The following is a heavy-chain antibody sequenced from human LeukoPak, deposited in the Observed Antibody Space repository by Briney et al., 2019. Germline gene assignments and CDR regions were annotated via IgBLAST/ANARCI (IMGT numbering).Heavy chain of an antibody. Sequence: PGGSLRLSCAASGFTFSSCDMNWVRQAPGKGPEWVSGISTSGAGTYYADSVKGRFAISRDNSKSTLYLQMNSLRAEDTAVYYCVRELYSGYGRFDYWGQGTLVTVSS. CDR3: VRELYSGYGRFDY. CDR1: GFTFSSCD. D-gene: IGHD5-12*01. V-gene: IGHV3-23*01. J-gene: IGHJ4*02. CDR2: ISTSGAGT.